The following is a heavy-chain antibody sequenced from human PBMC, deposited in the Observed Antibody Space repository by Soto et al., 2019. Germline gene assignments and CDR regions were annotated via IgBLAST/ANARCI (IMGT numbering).Heavy chain of an antibody. V-gene: IGHV1-2*04. CDR1: GYTFTGYY. CDR3: ARGGKNVLRYFDWLFTPNWFGP. CDR2: NNPNSSGT. J-gene: IGHJ5*02. Sequence: ASVKVSCKASGYTFTGYYMHWVRQAPGQGLEWMGWNNPNSSGTNYAQKFQGWVTITRDTSISTAYMGLSRLRSDDTAVYYCARGGKNVLRYFDWLFTPNWFGPWGQGTLVTV. D-gene: IGHD3-9*01.